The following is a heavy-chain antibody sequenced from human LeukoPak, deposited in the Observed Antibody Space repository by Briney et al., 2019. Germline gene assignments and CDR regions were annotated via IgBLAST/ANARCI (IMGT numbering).Heavy chain of an antibody. CDR2: ISSSSSTI. CDR3: ASHGDYVYNWFDP. J-gene: IGHJ5*02. CDR1: GFTFSSYS. Sequence: GGSLRLSCAASGFTFSSYSMNWVRQAPGKGLGWVSYISSSSSTIYYADSVKGRFTISRDNAKNSLYLQMNSLRAEDTAVYYCASHGDYVYNWFDPWGQGTLVTVSS. V-gene: IGHV3-48*01. D-gene: IGHD4-17*01.